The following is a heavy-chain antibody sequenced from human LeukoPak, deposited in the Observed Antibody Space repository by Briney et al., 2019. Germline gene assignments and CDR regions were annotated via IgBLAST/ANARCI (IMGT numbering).Heavy chain of an antibody. V-gene: IGHV3-7*01. CDR1: GFTFSSYW. D-gene: IGHD2-2*01. CDR3: ARDYCSSTSCPTMGGASDI. CDR2: IKQDGSEK. Sequence: GGSLRLSCAASGFTFSSYWMSWVRQAPGKGLEWVANIKQDGSEKYYVDSVKGRFTISRDNAKNSLYLQMNSLRAEDTAVYYCARDYCSSTSCPTMGGASDIWGQGTIVTVSS. J-gene: IGHJ3*02.